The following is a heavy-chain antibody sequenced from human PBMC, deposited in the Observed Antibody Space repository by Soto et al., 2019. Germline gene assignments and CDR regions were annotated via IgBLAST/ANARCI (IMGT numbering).Heavy chain of an antibody. D-gene: IGHD2-15*01. J-gene: IGHJ4*02. V-gene: IGHV3-30*18. CDR2: ISYDGSNK. CDR3: AKERVPLPRAGPFDY. Sequence: PWGSLRLSCAASGFTFSSYGIHCFRQSPFKWREWVAVISYDGSNKYYADSVKGRFTISRDNSKNTLYLQMNSLRAEDTAVYYCAKERVPLPRAGPFDYWGQGTLVTVSS. CDR1: GFTFSSYG.